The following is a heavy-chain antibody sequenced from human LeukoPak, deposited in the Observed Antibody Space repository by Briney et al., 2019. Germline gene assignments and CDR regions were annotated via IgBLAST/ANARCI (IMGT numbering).Heavy chain of an antibody. V-gene: IGHV3-21*01. Sequence: GGSLRLSCAASGFTFSSYSMNWVRQAPGKGLEWVSSISSSSSYIYYADSVKGRFTISRDNAKNSLYLQMDSLRAEDTAVYYCATYSSSWYLDYWGQGTLVTVSS. CDR3: ATYSSSWYLDY. D-gene: IGHD6-13*01. CDR2: ISSSSSYI. CDR1: GFTFSSYS. J-gene: IGHJ4*02.